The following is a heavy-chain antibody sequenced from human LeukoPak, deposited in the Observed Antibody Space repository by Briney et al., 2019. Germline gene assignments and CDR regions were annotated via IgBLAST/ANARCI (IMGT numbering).Heavy chain of an antibody. CDR2: ISYTSSSI. J-gene: IGHJ6*02. CDR1: GFTFSSYS. V-gene: IGHV3-21*01. Sequence: PGGSLRLSCAASGFTFSSYSMNWVRQAPGKGLEWVSSISYTSSSISYADSVRGRFTISRDNAKSSLYLQMNSLRVEDTAVYYCAREGYYYGLDVWGQGTTVTVSS. CDR3: AREGYYYGLDV.